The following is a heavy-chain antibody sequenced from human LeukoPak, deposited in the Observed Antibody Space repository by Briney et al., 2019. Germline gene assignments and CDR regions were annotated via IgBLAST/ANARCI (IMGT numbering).Heavy chain of an antibody. D-gene: IGHD3-16*01. V-gene: IGHV1-2*02. CDR3: APTAEAYTSWWKV. CDR1: GYKYTDDY. J-gene: IGHJ4*02. Sequence: ASVKVSCKASGYKYTDDYMHWVRQAPGQGLEFMGWINPDSGFTNYAQKFKGRVTMTRDTSISTAYLEVRSLTSDDTAVYYCAPTAEAYTSWWKVWGQGTLVTVSS. CDR2: INPDSGFT.